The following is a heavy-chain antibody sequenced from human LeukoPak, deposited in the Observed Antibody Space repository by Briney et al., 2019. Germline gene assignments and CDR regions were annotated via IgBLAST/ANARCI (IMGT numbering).Heavy chain of an antibody. Sequence: ASVKVFCKASGFTFTSYDINWVRQAPGQGLEWMGWMNPNSGNTRYAQKVQGRITMTRDTSISTAYMELSSLRSEDTAVYYCARGPTLVRGVIMPDSVGGMDVWGQGTTVTVSS. D-gene: IGHD3-10*01. CDR1: GFTFTSYD. V-gene: IGHV1-8*01. CDR2: MNPNSGNT. J-gene: IGHJ6*02. CDR3: ARGPTLVRGVIMPDSVGGMDV.